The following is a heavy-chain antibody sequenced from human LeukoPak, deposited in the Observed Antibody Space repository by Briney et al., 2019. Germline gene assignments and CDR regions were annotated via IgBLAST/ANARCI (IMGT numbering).Heavy chain of an antibody. J-gene: IGHJ4*02. V-gene: IGHV1-24*01. D-gene: IGHD2-15*01. CDR3: AAEGQWSLVHYFNS. Sequence: GASVKVSCKVSGNTLTDLSIHWVRQAPGKGLDWMGGFDPEDAEVVYAEKFQDRVTMTEDPSTDTAYLELSSLRSEDTAVYYCAAEGQWSLVHYFNSWGQGTLVTASS. CDR2: FDPEDAEV. CDR1: GNTLTDLS.